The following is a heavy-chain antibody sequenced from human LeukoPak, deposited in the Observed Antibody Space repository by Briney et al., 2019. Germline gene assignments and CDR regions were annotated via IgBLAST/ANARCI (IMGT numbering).Heavy chain of an antibody. J-gene: IGHJ3*02. CDR1: GFAFSDYY. CDR3: ARDFRDSSGYFKPEYAFDI. V-gene: IGHV3-11*04. CDR2: ISSSGSTI. D-gene: IGHD3-22*01. Sequence: GGSLRLSCAASGFAFSDYYMSWIRQAPGKGLEWVSYISSSGSTIYYADSVKGRFTISRDNAKNSLYLQMNSLRAEDTAVYYCARDFRDSSGYFKPEYAFDIWGQGTMVTVSS.